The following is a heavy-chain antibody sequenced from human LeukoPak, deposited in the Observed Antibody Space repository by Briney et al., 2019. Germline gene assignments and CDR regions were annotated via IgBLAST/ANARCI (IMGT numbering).Heavy chain of an antibody. CDR2: IVHSGSA. J-gene: IGHJ4*02. V-gene: IGHV4-4*02. CDR1: GGSISSGNW. D-gene: IGHD1-26*01. CDR3: ARNGHYSMDY. Sequence: SETLPLTCAVSGGSISSGNWWSWVRQPPGRGLEWIGEIVHSGSATYNPSLKSRVTISLDKSKNNFSLNLTSVTAADTAVYYCARNGHYSMDYWGQGTQVTVSS.